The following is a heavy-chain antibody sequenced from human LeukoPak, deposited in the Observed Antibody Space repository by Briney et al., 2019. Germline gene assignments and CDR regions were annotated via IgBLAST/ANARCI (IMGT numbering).Heavy chain of an antibody. CDR1: GFTFSSYS. CDR3: AKDTVTNGGVDP. Sequence: GGSLRLSCAASGFTFSSYSMNWVRQAPGKGLEWVSAISGSGGSTYYADSVKGRFTISRDNSKNTLYLQMNSLRAEDTAVYYCAKDTVTNGGVDPWGQGTLLTVSS. J-gene: IGHJ5*02. D-gene: IGHD4-17*01. CDR2: ISGSGGST. V-gene: IGHV3-23*01.